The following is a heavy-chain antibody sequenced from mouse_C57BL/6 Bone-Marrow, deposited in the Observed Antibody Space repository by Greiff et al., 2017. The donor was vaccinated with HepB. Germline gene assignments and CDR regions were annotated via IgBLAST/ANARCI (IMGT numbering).Heavy chain of an antibody. J-gene: IGHJ2*01. V-gene: IGHV1-64*01. CDR1: GYTFTSYW. Sequence: VQLQQPGAELVKPGASVKLSCKASGYTFTSYWMHWVKQRPGHGLEWIGMIHPNSGSTNYNEKFKSKATLTVDKSSSTAYMQLSSLTSEDSAVYYCARLGYSNSYYFDYWGQGTTLTVSS. CDR3: ARLGYSNSYYFDY. D-gene: IGHD2-5*01. CDR2: IHPNSGST.